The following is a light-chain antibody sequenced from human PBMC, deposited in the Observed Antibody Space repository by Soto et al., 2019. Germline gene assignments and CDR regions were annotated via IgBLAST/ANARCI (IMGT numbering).Light chain of an antibody. Sequence: EIVMTQSPATLSVSPGERATLSCRASQSVSSNLAWYQQRPGQAPRLLIYDASTRATGIPARFSGSGSGTEFTLTISSLQSKDFAVYYCQQYNDWPLWTFGQGTKVDIK. CDR3: QQYNDWPLWT. J-gene: IGKJ1*01. CDR2: DAS. V-gene: IGKV3D-15*01. CDR1: QSVSSN.